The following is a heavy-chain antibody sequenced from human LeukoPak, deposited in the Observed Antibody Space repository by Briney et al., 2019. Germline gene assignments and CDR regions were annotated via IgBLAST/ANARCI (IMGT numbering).Heavy chain of an antibody. V-gene: IGHV4-4*07. Sequence: SETLSLTCTVSGGAISSYYWSWMRQPAGKGLEWIGRIYTSGSTNYTPSLKSRVTMSVDTSKNQFSLMLSSVTAADTAVYYCARGGMTVVQGGEGSLVSVSS. D-gene: IGHD3-22*01. CDR3: ARGGMTVVQ. CDR2: IYTSGST. J-gene: IGHJ4*02. CDR1: GGAISSYY.